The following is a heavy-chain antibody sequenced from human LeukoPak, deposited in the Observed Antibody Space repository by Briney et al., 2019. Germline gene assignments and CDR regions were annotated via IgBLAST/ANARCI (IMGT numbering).Heavy chain of an antibody. Sequence: SETLSLTCTVSGGSINSYYWSWIRQPPGKGLEWIGYIYYSGSTSSNPSLKSRVTISIDTSKNQLSLKLSSVTAADTAVYYCARHDIVSRAFDIWGQGTMVTVSS. CDR1: GGSINSYY. CDR2: IYYSGST. J-gene: IGHJ3*02. V-gene: IGHV4-59*08. CDR3: ARHDIVSRAFDI. D-gene: IGHD5-12*01.